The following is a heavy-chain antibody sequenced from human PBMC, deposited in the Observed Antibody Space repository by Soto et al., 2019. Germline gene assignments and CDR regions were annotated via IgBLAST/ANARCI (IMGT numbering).Heavy chain of an antibody. CDR2: IKNDGSGT. J-gene: IGHJ3*02. V-gene: IGHV3-74*01. Sequence: PGGSLRLSCAASGFTFSSYWMHWVRQVPGKGPVWVSRIKNDGSGTYYADSVKGRLTMSRDNAKNTVYLQMNSLRAEDTAVCYCAKDEQQRVRGAFDIWGQGTMVTVSS. CDR3: AKDEQQRVRGAFDI. CDR1: GFTFSSYW. D-gene: IGHD6-13*01.